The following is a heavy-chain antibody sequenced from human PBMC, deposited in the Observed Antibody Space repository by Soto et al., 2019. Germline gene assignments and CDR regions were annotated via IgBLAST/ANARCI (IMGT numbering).Heavy chain of an antibody. V-gene: IGHV3-23*01. D-gene: IGHD3-22*01. Sequence: GGSLRLSCAASGFTFTSYVMSWVRQAPGKRLEWVAGISGGGSTAFYADSVKGRFTISRDNAKNTLVLQMDSLRAEDTAIYYCAKDSNKYSSSLRGRYFDYWGQGTLVTVSS. CDR3: AKDSNKYSSSLRGRYFDY. CDR1: GFTFTSYV. J-gene: IGHJ4*02. CDR2: ISGGGSTA.